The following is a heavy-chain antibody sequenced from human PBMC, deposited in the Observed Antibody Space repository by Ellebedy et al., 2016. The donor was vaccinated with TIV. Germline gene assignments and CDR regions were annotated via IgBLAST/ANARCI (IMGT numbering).Heavy chain of an antibody. D-gene: IGHD1-26*01. CDR1: GLTFSDTW. CDR2: IKSKTDGGTA. CDR3: TTGGA. J-gene: IGHJ4*02. V-gene: IGHV3-15*01. Sequence: GESLKISCVVSGLTFSDTWMSWVRQAPGKGLEWVARIKSKTDGGTADYSASAKGRFTISRDDSEEKLFLQLNSLKVEDTAVYYCTTGGAWGQGTLVTVSS.